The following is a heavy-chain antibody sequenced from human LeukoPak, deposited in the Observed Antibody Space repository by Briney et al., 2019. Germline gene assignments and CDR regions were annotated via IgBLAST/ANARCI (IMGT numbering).Heavy chain of an antibody. V-gene: IGHV4-59*08. D-gene: IGHD3-22*01. CDR3: PRLIGSSSSGYYGAFDI. CDR2: IYYSGST. J-gene: IGHJ3*02. CDR1: GGCLSSYY. Sequence: SETLSLTCTLSGGCLSSYYWIWIRQPPGKGLEWIGYIYYSGSTNYNPSLKSRVTISVDTSKNQFSLKLSSVTAADTAVYYCPRLIGSSSSGYYGAFDIWGQGTMVTVSS.